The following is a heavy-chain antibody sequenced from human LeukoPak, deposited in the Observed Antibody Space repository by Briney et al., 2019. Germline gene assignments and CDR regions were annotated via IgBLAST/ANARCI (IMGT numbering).Heavy chain of an antibody. V-gene: IGHV3-48*03. CDR2: IDSSGSTT. CDR1: RFYFSTYD. D-gene: IGHD5-12*01. CDR3: ASAHGGSGYDRPFDY. J-gene: IGHJ4*02. Sequence: GGSLRLSCTASRFYFSTYDMNWVRQVPGKGLEWVSYIDSSGSTTYYAGSVQGRFTISRDNAKNSLYLQMKSLRVEDTAFYYCASAHGGSGYDRPFDYWGQGTLVTVSS.